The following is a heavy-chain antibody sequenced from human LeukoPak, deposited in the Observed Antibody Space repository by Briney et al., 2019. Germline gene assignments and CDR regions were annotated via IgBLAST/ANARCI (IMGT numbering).Heavy chain of an antibody. Sequence: GGSLRLSCAASGFTFSDYSMNWVRQAPGKGLEWVSSITMTSSYIYYADSVKGRFTISRDNAKNSLYLQMNSLRVEDTAVYYCAREMTYGSSAFDIWGQGTTVIVSS. CDR3: AREMTYGSSAFDI. V-gene: IGHV3-21*01. J-gene: IGHJ3*02. CDR2: ITMTSSYI. D-gene: IGHD6-6*01. CDR1: GFTFSDYS.